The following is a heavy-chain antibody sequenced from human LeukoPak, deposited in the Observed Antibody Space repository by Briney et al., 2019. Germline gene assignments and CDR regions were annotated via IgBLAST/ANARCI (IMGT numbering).Heavy chain of an antibody. D-gene: IGHD2-15*01. J-gene: IGHJ3*02. Sequence: ASVKVSCKVSGYTLTELSMRWVRQAPGKGVEWMGGFDPEDGETIYAQKFQGRVTMTEDTSTDTAYMELSSLRSEDTAVYYCATDLYCSGGSCYPIDAFDIWGQGTMVTVSS. CDR1: GYTLTELS. CDR2: FDPEDGET. CDR3: ATDLYCSGGSCYPIDAFDI. V-gene: IGHV1-24*01.